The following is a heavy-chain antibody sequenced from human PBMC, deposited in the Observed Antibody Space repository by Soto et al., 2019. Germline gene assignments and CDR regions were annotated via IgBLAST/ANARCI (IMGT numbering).Heavy chain of an antibody. Sequence: ASVKVSCKASGYTFTGYYMHWVRQAPGQGLEWMGWINPNSGGTNYAQKFQGRVTMTRGTSISTAYMELSRLRSDDTAVYYCARDPPVTFGGVIADDAFDIWGQGTMVTVSS. V-gene: IGHV1-2*02. CDR1: GYTFTGYY. D-gene: IGHD3-16*02. CDR2: INPNSGGT. J-gene: IGHJ3*02. CDR3: ARDPPVTFGGVIADDAFDI.